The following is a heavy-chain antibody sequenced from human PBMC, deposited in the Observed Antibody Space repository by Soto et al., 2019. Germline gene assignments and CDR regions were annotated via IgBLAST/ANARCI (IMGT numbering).Heavy chain of an antibody. V-gene: IGHV3-23*01. Sequence: GGSLRLSCAASGFTFSSYAMSWVRQAPGKGLEWVSAISGSGGSTYYADSVKGRFTISRDNSKNTLYLQMNSLRAEDTAVYYCAKNLLSYRTHYYYYGMDVWGQGTTVTVS. CDR3: AKNLLSYRTHYYYYGMDV. CDR1: GFTFSSYA. CDR2: ISGSGGST. J-gene: IGHJ6*02.